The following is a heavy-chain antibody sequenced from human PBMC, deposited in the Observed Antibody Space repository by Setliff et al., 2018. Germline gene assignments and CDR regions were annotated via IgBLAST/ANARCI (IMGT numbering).Heavy chain of an antibody. CDR1: GYSFSTYA. CDR2: INGGNGNT. J-gene: IGHJ6*03. Sequence: ASVKVSCKASGYSFSTYAMHWVRQAPGQRLEWMGWINGGNGNTKYSQKFQGRITITRDTSASTAYMEMNSLRADDAAVYYCARSSAPIKRDYMDVWGKGTTVTVSS. CDR3: ARSSAPIKRDYMDV. V-gene: IGHV1-3*01. D-gene: IGHD2-2*02.